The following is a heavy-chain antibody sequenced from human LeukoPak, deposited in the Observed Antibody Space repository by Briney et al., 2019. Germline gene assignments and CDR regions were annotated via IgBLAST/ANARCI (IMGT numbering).Heavy chain of an antibody. D-gene: IGHD5-18*01. CDR2: ISGSGGST. Sequence: GGSLRLSCAASGFTFSSYAMSWVRQAPGKGLEWVSAISGSGGSTYYADSVKGRFTISRDNAKNSLYLQMNSLRAEDTAVYYCATTRRGYSYGTNWFDPWGQGTLVTVSS. CDR3: ATTRRGYSYGTNWFDP. CDR1: GFTFSSYA. V-gene: IGHV3-23*01. J-gene: IGHJ5*02.